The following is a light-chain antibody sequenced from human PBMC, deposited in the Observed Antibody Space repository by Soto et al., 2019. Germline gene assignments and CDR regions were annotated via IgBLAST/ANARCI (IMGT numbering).Light chain of an antibody. J-gene: IGKJ1*01. CDR1: QSVLYRANNRSH. V-gene: IGKV4-1*01. Sequence: DIVLTQFPESLTVSPGERVTINCDSSQSVLYRANNRSHLAWFQQRPGQPPKLLIFWASFRESGVPARFSGSGSGTHFTLTIRSLQAEDVAVYHCHQFFITPWTFGQGTRVEIK. CDR2: WAS. CDR3: HQFFITPWT.